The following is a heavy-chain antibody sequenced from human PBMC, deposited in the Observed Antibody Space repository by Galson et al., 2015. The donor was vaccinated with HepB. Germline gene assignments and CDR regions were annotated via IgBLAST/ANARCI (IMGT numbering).Heavy chain of an antibody. D-gene: IGHD3-22*01. CDR3: ARATYYYDSSGYYYAGCFDY. J-gene: IGHJ4*02. Sequence: SVKVSCTASGYTFTSYGISWMRQAPGQGLEWVGWISAYSGNTNYAQTVQGRVTMTTDTSKSSVYMQLSSPRSDDTAVYYCARATYYYDSSGYYYAGCFDYWGQGTLVTVSS. V-gene: IGHV1-18*04. CDR1: GYTFTSYG. CDR2: ISAYSGNT.